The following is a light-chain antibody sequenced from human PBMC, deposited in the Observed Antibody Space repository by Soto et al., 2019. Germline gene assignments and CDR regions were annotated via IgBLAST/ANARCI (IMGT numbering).Light chain of an antibody. Sequence: QSVLTQPASVSGSPGQSITISCTGTSSDVGGYDHVSWYQQHPGKAPKVIISEVSNRPSGVSTRFSGSKSGNTASLTISGLQTEDEADYYCSSYTSATTGVFGGGTKVTVL. CDR3: SSYTSATTGV. J-gene: IGLJ3*02. CDR2: EVS. V-gene: IGLV2-14*01. CDR1: SSDVGGYDH.